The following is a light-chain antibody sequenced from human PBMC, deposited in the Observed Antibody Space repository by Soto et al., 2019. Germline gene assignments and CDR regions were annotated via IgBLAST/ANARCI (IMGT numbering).Light chain of an antibody. J-gene: IGKJ1*01. CDR2: GAS. Sequence: EIVLTQSPGTLSLSPGERATLSCRASQSVGSSYLTWYQQKPGQAPRLLIYGASTRATGIPARFSGSGSGTEFTLTISSLQSEDFAAYYCQQYNNWLGTFGQGTKVDIK. CDR3: QQYNNWLGT. CDR1: QSVGSSY. V-gene: IGKV3-15*01.